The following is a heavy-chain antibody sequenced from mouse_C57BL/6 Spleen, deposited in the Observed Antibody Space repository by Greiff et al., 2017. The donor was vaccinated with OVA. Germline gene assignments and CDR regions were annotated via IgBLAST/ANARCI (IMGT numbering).Heavy chain of an antibody. D-gene: IGHD2-2*01. V-gene: IGHV1-5*01. Sequence: VQLQQSGAVLARPGASVKMSCKTSGYTFTSYWMHWVNQRPGQGLEWIGALYPGNSVTSYNQKFKGKATLTAVTSASTAYMELSSLKHEDSAVYDGARSGYASNSPYSIDYWGQGTTLTVSS. CDR1: GYTFTSYW. CDR2: LYPGNSVT. J-gene: IGHJ2*01. CDR3: ARSGYASNSPYSIDY.